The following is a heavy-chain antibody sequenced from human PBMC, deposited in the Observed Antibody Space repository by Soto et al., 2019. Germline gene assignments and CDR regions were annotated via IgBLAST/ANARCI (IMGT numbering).Heavy chain of an antibody. CDR2: IIPIFGTA. V-gene: IGHV1-69*13. CDR3: RNSNYDFHPNYYGMDV. D-gene: IGHD3-3*01. CDR1: GGTFSSYA. Sequence: SVKVSCKASGGTFSSYAISWVRQAPGQGLEWMGGIIPIFGTANYAQKFQGRVTITADESTSTAYMELSSLRSEDTAVYYCRNSNYDFHPNYYGMDVWGQGTTVTVSS. J-gene: IGHJ6*02.